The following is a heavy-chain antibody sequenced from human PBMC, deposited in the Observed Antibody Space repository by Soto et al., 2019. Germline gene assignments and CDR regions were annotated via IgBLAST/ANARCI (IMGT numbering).Heavy chain of an antibody. D-gene: IGHD6-19*01. CDR2: LYLNDDK. J-gene: IGHJ4*02. CDR3: AHWPSGWYVFDY. CDR1: GFSLSTSGLG. V-gene: IGHV2-5*01. Sequence: QITLKEFGPTLVRPTQPLTLTCTFSGFSLSTSGLGVGWIRQPPGKALEWLALLYLNDDKRYSPSLKARLTVTTDTSRAQVVLKLTSMDPVDTATYYWAHWPSGWYVFDYWGQGTLVTLSS.